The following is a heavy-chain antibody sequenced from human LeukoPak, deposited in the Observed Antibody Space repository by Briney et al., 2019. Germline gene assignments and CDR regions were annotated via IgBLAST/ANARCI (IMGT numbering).Heavy chain of an antibody. Sequence: GGSLRLSCTASGFTFSTYSMNWVRQAPGKGLEWVSYISYTNIIYYADSVKGRFTISRDNSKNTLYLQMNSLRAEDTAVYYCAKERTTVTTIGFDYWGQGTLVTVSS. CDR3: AKERTTVTTIGFDY. D-gene: IGHD4-17*01. CDR2: ISYTNII. J-gene: IGHJ4*02. CDR1: GFTFSTYS. V-gene: IGHV3-48*01.